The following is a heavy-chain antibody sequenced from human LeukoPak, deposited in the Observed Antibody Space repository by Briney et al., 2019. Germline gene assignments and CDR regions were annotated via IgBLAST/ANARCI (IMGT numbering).Heavy chain of an antibody. CDR3: ARSIPYGTTWYGRSDY. CDR2: IKPDGTTK. CDR1: GFPLSSYS. J-gene: IGHJ4*02. Sequence: GGSLRLSCAASGFPLSSYSMTWVRQAPGEGLEWVANIKPDGTTKFYVDSVKGRFTISRDNALNSLYLQMNSLRAEDTAIYYCARSIPYGTTWYGRSDYWGQGTLVTVSS. D-gene: IGHD6-13*01. V-gene: IGHV3-7*03.